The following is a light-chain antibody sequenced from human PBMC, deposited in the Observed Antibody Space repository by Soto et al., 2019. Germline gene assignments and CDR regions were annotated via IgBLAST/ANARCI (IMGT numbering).Light chain of an antibody. V-gene: IGLV2-8*01. J-gene: IGLJ2*01. CDR2: EVS. CDR1: SSDVGAYNS. Sequence: QSALTQPPSASGSPGQSVTISCTGTSSDVGAYNSVSWYQQYPGKAPKLVIYEVSKRPSGVPDRFSGSKSGNTASLTVAGLQAQYEADYYCSSYAGATNLVFGGGTKLTVL. CDR3: SSYAGATNLV.